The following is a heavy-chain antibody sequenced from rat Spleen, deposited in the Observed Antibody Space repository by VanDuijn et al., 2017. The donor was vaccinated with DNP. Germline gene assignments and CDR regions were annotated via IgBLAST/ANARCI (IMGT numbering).Heavy chain of an antibody. CDR2: ILYDGGRT. V-gene: IGHV5-7*01. D-gene: IGHD3-2*01. CDR3: ARDLWY. Sequence: EVQLVESGGGLVQPGRSLKLSCATSGFTFSDCNMAWVRQAPKKGLEWVATILYDGGRTYYRNSVKGRFTISRDNAKSTLYLQMNSLQTEDTAIYFCARDLWYWGQGVLVTVSS. J-gene: IGHJ2*01. CDR1: GFTFSDCN.